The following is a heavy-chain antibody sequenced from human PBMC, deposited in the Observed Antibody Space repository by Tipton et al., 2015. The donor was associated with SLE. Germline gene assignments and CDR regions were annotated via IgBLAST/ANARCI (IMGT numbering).Heavy chain of an antibody. J-gene: IGHJ3*02. Sequence: TLSLTCTVSGASIRSGGYYWSWIRQHPGKGLEWIGYIYFSGSTYYNPSLKSRVTISVDTSKNQFSLKLSSVTAADTTVYYCAREFGGVMLPDIWGQGTMVTVSS. CDR3: AREFGGVMLPDI. CDR2: IYFSGST. D-gene: IGHD3-16*01. V-gene: IGHV4-31*03. CDR1: GASIRSGGYY.